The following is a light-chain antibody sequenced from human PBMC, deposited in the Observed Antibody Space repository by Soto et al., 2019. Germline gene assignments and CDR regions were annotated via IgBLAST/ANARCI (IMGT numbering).Light chain of an antibody. CDR1: SSDVGTYNY. Sequence: QSALTQPRSVSGSPGQSVTISCTGTSSDVGTYNYVSWYQQHPGKAPKLMIYDVSQRPSGVPDRFSGSKSGNTASLTISGLQAEDESDYCGCSYAGSYTSVFGGGTKLTVL. J-gene: IGLJ2*01. CDR3: CSYAGSYTSV. CDR2: DVS. V-gene: IGLV2-11*01.